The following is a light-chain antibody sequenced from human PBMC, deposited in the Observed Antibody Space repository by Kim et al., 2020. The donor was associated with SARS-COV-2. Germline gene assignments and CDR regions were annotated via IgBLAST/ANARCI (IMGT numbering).Light chain of an antibody. J-gene: IGKJ2*01. Sequence: SAAVGDRVTITWQASKDITKYLSWYQQKPGKAPELLIYDASKLEGGVPSRFSGSGSATHFTLTIDSLQPEDVATYYCQQYENVPYTFGEGTKLEI. V-gene: IGKV1-33*01. CDR3: QQYENVPYT. CDR1: KDITKY. CDR2: DAS.